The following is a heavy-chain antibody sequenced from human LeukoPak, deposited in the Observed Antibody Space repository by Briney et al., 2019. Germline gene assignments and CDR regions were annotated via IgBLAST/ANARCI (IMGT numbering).Heavy chain of an antibody. J-gene: IGHJ4*02. CDR1: GFTFDDYG. V-gene: IGHV3-20*04. CDR2: INWNGGST. D-gene: IGHD3-22*01. Sequence: PGGSLRLSCAASGFTFDDYGMSWVRQAPGKGLEWVSGINWNGGSTGYADSVKGRFTISRDNAKTSLYLQMSSLKADDSAVYYCARDERSGYYVFWGQGILVTVSS. CDR3: ARDERSGYYVF.